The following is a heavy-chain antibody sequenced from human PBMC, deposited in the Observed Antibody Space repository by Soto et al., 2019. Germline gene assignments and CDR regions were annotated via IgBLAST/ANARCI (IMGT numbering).Heavy chain of an antibody. J-gene: IGHJ4*02. D-gene: IGHD3-10*01. CDR2: IYYSGST. Sequence: QVQLQESGPGLVKPSQTLSLTCTVSGGSISSGEYYWSWIRQPPGKGLEWIGYIYYSGSTYYNPSLMSRVTISIDTSKNQSALKLSSVTAADTALYYCASRKSSPYFDYWGQGTLVTVSS. V-gene: IGHV4-30-4*01. CDR3: ASRKSSPYFDY. CDR1: GGSISSGEYY.